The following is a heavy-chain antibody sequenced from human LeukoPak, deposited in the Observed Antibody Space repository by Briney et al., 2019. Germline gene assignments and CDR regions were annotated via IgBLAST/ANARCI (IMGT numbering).Heavy chain of an antibody. CDR3: ATDLYCSSTSCYGGGNYFDY. Sequence: HPGGSLRLSCAASRFTFSSYGMHWVGEAPSKGLERVAVIWYDGSNNYYADSVKGRFTISRDNSKNTLYLQMNSLRADDTSVYYCATDLYCSSTSCYGGGNYFDYWGQGTLVTVSS. J-gene: IGHJ4*02. V-gene: IGHV3-33*01. CDR1: RFTFSSYG. D-gene: IGHD2-2*01. CDR2: IWYDGSNN.